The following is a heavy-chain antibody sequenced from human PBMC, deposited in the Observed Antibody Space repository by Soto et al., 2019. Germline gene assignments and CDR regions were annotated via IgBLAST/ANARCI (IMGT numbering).Heavy chain of an antibody. J-gene: IGHJ2*01. V-gene: IGHV1-3*01. CDR2: INAGNGNT. CDR1: GYTFTNYA. D-gene: IGHD4-17*01. Sequence: QVQLVQSGAEVKKPGASVKVSCKASGYTFTNYAMHWVIQAPGQRLEWMGWINAGNGNTKYSQKFQGRVTITRDTSASTAYMELRSQRSEDTAVYYCASGASLYWYFDLWGRGTLVTVSS. CDR3: ASGASLYWYFDL.